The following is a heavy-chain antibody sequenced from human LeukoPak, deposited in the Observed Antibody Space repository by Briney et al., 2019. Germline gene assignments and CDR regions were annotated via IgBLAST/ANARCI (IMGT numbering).Heavy chain of an antibody. V-gene: IGHV4-59*01. CDR2: RHYRGTT. D-gene: IGHD6-19*01. J-gene: IGHJ4*02. CDR1: GASISSYY. Sequence: SETLSLTCTVSGASISSYYWSWIRQPPGKGLEWIASRHYRGTTNYNPSLESRVTISVDTSRKQFSLKLSSVTAADTAVYYCAREMWPVGVCYFDYWGQGILVTVSS. CDR3: AREMWPVGVCYFDY.